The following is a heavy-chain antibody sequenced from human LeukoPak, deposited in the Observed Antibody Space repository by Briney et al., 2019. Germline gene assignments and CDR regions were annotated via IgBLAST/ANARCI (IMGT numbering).Heavy chain of an antibody. CDR2: IYYSGST. J-gene: IGHJ6*02. V-gene: IGHV4-30-4*01. CDR3: ARGHRVRGAVYCYYGMDV. D-gene: IGHD3-10*01. CDR1: GGSISSGDYY. Sequence: SQTLSLTCTVSGGSISSGDYYWSWIRQPPGKGLEWIGYIYYSGSTYYNPSLKSRVTISVDTSKNQFSLKLSSVTAADTAVYYCARGHRVRGAVYCYYGMDVWGQGTLVTVS.